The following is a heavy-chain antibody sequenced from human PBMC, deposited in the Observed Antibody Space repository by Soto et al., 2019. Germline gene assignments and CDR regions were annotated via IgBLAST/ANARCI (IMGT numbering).Heavy chain of an antibody. CDR3: VKRPNVGGDRPNCFDP. Sequence: PVGSLRLSCGASGFPVSSKDVSWVRQAPGKGLEWVSLIQSGGPTYYADSVKGRFTMSRDNSKNTLTLQMDSLRAEDTAVYYCVKRPNVGGDRPNCFDPWGQGTLVTVSS. CDR2: IQSGGPT. V-gene: IGHV3-53*01. D-gene: IGHD2-21*01. CDR1: GFPVSSKD. J-gene: IGHJ5*02.